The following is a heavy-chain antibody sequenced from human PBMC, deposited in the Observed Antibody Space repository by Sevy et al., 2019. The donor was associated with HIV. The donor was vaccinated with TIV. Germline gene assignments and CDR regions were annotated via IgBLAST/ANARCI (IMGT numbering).Heavy chain of an antibody. D-gene: IGHD6-13*01. CDR3: AKDLAGPGRRYFDY. J-gene: IGHJ4*02. V-gene: IGHV3-30*02. Sequence: GGSLRLSCAASGFTFSNYGMHWVRQVPGKGLEWVTFIRYDGSDKYYAASVKGRFTISRDDSKTTLYLQMDSLTPEDTAIYYCAKDLAGPGRRYFDYWGQGTLVTVSS. CDR2: IRYDGSDK. CDR1: GFTFSNYG.